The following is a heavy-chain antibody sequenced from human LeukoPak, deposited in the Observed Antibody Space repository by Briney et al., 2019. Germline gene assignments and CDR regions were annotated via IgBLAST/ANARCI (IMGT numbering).Heavy chain of an antibody. CDR1: GFAFSTHW. Sequence: GGSLRLSCAASGFAFSTHWMSWVRQAPGKGLEWVAKIKEDGSEKYYVDSVKGRFTISRDNAKNSLSLQMHSLRDEDTAVYYCVRDQGYCTSASCRGDAFDVWGQGSMVSVSS. CDR3: VRDQGYCTSASCRGDAFDV. V-gene: IGHV3-7*01. D-gene: IGHD2-2*01. CDR2: IKEDGSEK. J-gene: IGHJ3*01.